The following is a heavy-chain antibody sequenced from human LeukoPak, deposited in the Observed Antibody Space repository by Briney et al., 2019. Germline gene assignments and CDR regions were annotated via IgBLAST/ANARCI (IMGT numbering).Heavy chain of an antibody. CDR3: ARVDWDWHFDL. Sequence: SETLSLTCTVSSGSISSGSYYWGWIRQPPGQGLEWIGSIYYSGNTYYNPSLKSRVTISVDASMNEFSLKLTSVTAADTAVYYCARVDWDWHFDLWGRGTLVTVSS. D-gene: IGHD2-21*01. CDR1: SGSISSGSYY. CDR2: IYYSGNT. J-gene: IGHJ2*01. V-gene: IGHV4-39*07.